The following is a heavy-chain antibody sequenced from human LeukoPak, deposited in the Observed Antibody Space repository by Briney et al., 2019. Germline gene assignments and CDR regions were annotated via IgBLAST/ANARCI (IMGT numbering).Heavy chain of an antibody. J-gene: IGHJ4*02. CDR3: ARVAYYDSSGYRLYYFDY. D-gene: IGHD3-22*01. CDR1: GFTVSSNY. V-gene: IGHV3-66*01. Sequence: GGSLRLSCAASGFTVSSNYMSWVRRAPGKGLEWVSVIYSGGSTYYADSVKGRFTISRDNSKNTLYLQMNSLRAEDTAVYYCARVAYYDSSGYRLYYFDYWGQGTLVTVSS. CDR2: IYSGGST.